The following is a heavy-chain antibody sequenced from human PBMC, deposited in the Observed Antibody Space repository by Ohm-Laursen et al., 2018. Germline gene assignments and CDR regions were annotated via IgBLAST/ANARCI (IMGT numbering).Heavy chain of an antibody. CDR3: ARRRYSSGYYSFDP. CDR1: GGSISSYY. V-gene: IGHV4-59*08. D-gene: IGHD3-22*01. J-gene: IGHJ5*02. CDR2: IYYSGST. Sequence: TLSLTCTVSGGSISSYYWSWIRQPPGKGLEWIGYIYYSGSTNYNPSLKSRVTISVDTSKNQFSLKLSSVTAADTAVYYCARRRYSSGYYSFDPWGQGTLVTVSS.